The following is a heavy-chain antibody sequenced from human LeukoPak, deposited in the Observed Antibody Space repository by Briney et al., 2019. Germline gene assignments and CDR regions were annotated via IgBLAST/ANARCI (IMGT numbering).Heavy chain of an antibody. CDR3: ARDALLMEYWYFDL. CDR1: GFTFSSYW. CDR2: IKQDGSEK. V-gene: IGHV3-7*01. D-gene: IGHD2/OR15-2a*01. J-gene: IGHJ2*01. Sequence: GGSLRLSCAASGFTFSSYWMSWVRQAPGKGLEWVANIKQDGSEKYYVDSVKGRFTISRDNAKNSLYLQMNSLRAEDTAVYYCARDALLMEYWYFDLWGRGTLVTVSS.